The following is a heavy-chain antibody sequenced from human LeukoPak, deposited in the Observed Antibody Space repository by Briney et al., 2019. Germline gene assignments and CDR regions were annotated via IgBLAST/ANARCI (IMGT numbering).Heavy chain of an antibody. J-gene: IGHJ3*02. V-gene: IGHV3-7*01. CDR3: ARVAPTGAFDI. CDR1: GFTFSSYW. Sequence: GGSLRLSCAASGFTFSSYWMSWVRQAPGKGLEWVANIKQDGSEKYYVDSVKGRFTISRDNAKNSLYLQMNSLRAEGTAVYYCARVAPTGAFDIWGQGTMVTVSS. CDR2: IKQDGSEK.